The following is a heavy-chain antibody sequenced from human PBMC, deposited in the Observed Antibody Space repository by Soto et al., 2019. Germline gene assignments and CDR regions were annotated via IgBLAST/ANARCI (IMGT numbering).Heavy chain of an antibody. CDR3: AKDALWVTANLPTMYYFDY. V-gene: IGHV3-23*01. Sequence: GGSLRLSCAASGFTFSSYAMSWVRQAPGKGLEWVSAISGSGGSTYYADSVKGRFTISRDNSKNTLYLQMNSLRAEDTAVYYCAKDALWVTANLPTMYYFDYWGQGPLVTVSS. CDR1: GFTFSSYA. D-gene: IGHD2-21*02. CDR2: ISGSGGST. J-gene: IGHJ4*02.